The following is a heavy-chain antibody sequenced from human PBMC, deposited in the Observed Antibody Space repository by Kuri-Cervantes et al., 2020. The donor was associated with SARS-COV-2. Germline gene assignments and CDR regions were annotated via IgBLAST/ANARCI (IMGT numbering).Heavy chain of an antibody. CDR1: GFTSSNYG. J-gene: IGHJ4*02. CDR2: ISSSGHRA. V-gene: IGHV3-23*01. D-gene: IGHD6-19*01. CDR3: ARDTGWYVFDY. Sequence: GGSLRLSCAASGFTSSNYGMNWVRQAPGKGLEWLSFISSSGHRADYADPVSGRFTISRDNSKNTLYLQMNSLRAEDTATYFCARDTGWYVFDYWGQGTLVTVSS.